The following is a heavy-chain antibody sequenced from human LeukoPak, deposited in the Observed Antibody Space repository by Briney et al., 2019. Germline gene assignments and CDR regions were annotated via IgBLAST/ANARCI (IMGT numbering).Heavy chain of an antibody. CDR1: GFTFSSYW. CDR3: AKDYGSVDC. CDR2: ISGSGGST. J-gene: IGHJ4*02. V-gene: IGHV3-23*01. Sequence: PGGSLRLSCAASGFTFSSYWMNWARQAPGKGLEWVSAISGSGGSTYYADSVKGRFTISRDNSKNTLYLQMNSLRAEDTAVYYCAKDYGSVDCWGQGTLVTVSS. D-gene: IGHD6-25*01.